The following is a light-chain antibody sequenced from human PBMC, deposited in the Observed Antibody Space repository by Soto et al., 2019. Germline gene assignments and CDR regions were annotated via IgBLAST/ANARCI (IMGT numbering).Light chain of an antibody. Sequence: EIVLTQSPGTQSLSPGERVTLSCRASQSFRNNYFAWYQQKPGQAPRLLIYGASRRATGIPERFSGSGSGTDFTLTISRLEPEDFAMYYCQQYSSSPYTFGQGTKLEIK. CDR2: GAS. CDR3: QQYSSSPYT. V-gene: IGKV3-20*01. CDR1: QSFRNNY. J-gene: IGKJ2*01.